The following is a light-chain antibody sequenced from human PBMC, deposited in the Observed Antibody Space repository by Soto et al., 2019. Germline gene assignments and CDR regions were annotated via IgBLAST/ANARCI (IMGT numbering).Light chain of an antibody. CDR3: MQPLPTTRT. V-gene: IGKV2-28*01. Sequence: DIVMTQSPLSLPVTPGEPASISCRSSQSLLHTNGYNYLDWYLQKPGQSPQALIYLGSNRSSGGPDRFSGSGSGTDFTLKISRVEAEDVGVYYCMQPLPTTRTFGPWTKVEIK. J-gene: IGKJ1*01. CDR1: QSLLHTNGYNY. CDR2: LGS.